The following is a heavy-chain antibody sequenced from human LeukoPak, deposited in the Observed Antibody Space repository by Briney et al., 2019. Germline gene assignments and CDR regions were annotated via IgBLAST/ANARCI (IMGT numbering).Heavy chain of an antibody. J-gene: IGHJ4*02. D-gene: IGHD5-18*01. CDR2: IFYSGST. V-gene: IGHV4-39*01. Sequence: SETLSLTCTVSGGSISSSSYYWGWIRQPPGKGLEWIGSIFYSGSTHYNPSLKSRVTISVDTSKNQFSLRLSSVTAADTAVYYCARLRYSYGGYYFDYWGQGTLVTVSS. CDR3: ARLRYSYGGYYFDY. CDR1: GGSISSSSYY.